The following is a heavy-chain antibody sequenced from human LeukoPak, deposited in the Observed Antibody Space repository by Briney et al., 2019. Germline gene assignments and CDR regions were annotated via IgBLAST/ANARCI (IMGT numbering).Heavy chain of an antibody. V-gene: IGHV4-59*11. CDR2: IYYSGST. J-gene: IGHJ4*02. Sequence: PSETLSLTCTVSGGSISSHYWSWIRHPPGKGLEWIGYIYYSGSTNYNPSLKSRVTISVDTSKNQFSLKLSSVTAADTAVYYCATLSSWYGYFDYWGQGTLVTVSS. CDR3: ATLSSWYGYFDY. D-gene: IGHD6-13*01. CDR1: GGSISSHY.